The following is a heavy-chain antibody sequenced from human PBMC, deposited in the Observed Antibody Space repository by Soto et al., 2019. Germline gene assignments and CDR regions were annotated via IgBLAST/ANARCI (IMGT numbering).Heavy chain of an antibody. CDR2: IYPGDSDT. CDR1: GYSFSPYW. D-gene: IGHD2-15*01. Sequence: GESLTISCTCSGYSFSPYWIAWVRQMPGKGLEWMGVIYPGDSDTRYSPSFQGQVTISADKSISTTYLQWSSLKASDTAMYYCARGGRNFYFAMDVWGQGTTVTVSS. V-gene: IGHV5-51*01. CDR3: ARGGRNFYFAMDV. J-gene: IGHJ6*02.